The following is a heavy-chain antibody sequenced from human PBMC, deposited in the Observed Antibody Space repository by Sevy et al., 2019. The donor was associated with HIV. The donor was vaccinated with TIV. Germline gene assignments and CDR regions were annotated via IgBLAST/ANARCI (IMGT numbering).Heavy chain of an antibody. V-gene: IGHV3-23*01. CDR3: AKGDNYESSGYFSYYYGMDF. CDR1: GFTFTNYA. Sequence: GGSLRLSCAASGFTFTNYAMTWVRQAPGKGPEWVSLISGSGGSTYDADSVKGRFTISRDNSKNTLYLQMNSLRAEDXAVYYCAKGDNYESSGYFSYYYGMDFWGQGTTVTVSS. D-gene: IGHD3-22*01. J-gene: IGHJ6*02. CDR2: ISGSGGST.